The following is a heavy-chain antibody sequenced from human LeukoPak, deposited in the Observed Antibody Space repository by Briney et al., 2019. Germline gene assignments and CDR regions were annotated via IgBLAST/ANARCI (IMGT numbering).Heavy chain of an antibody. CDR1: GDSISSAGYY. J-gene: IGHJ4*02. CDR3: ARDRTYGPFDY. D-gene: IGHD4-17*01. V-gene: IGHV4-31*03. Sequence: SETPSLTCTVSGDSISSAGYYWSWIRQYPGKGLEWIGYIYYSGSTYYNPSLKSRVTISVDTSKNQFSLKLSSVTAADTAVYYCARDRTYGPFDYWGQGTLVTVSS. CDR2: IYYSGST.